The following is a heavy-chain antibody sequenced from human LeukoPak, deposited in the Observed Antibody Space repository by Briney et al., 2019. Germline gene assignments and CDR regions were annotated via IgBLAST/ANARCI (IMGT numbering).Heavy chain of an antibody. CDR1: GFTVSSNY. J-gene: IGHJ4*02. CDR2: IYSGGST. V-gene: IGHV3-53*04. Sequence: GGSLGLSCAASGFTVSSNYMSWVRQAPGKGLEWVSVIYSGGSTYYADSVKGRFTISRHNSKNTLYLQMNSLRAEDTAVYYCARDWTSGAPAYWGQGTLVTVSS. CDR3: ARDWTSGAPAY. D-gene: IGHD3/OR15-3a*01.